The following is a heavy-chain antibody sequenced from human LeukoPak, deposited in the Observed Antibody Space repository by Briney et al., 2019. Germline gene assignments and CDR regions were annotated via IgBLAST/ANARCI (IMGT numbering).Heavy chain of an antibody. CDR2: INPNSGGT. V-gene: IGHV1-2*02. CDR3: ATTVTTSQPVIDYYYMDV. D-gene: IGHD4-17*01. J-gene: IGHJ6*03. Sequence: GASVKVSCKASGYTFTSYHLHWVRQAPGQGLEWMGWINPNSGGTNYAQKFQGRVTMTRDTSISTAYMELSRLRSDDTAVYYCATTVTTSQPVIDYYYMDVWGKGTTVTVSS. CDR1: GYTFTSYH.